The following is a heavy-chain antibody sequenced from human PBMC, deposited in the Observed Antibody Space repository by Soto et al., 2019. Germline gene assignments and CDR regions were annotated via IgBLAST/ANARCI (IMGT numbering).Heavy chain of an antibody. CDR3: ARRYYDYVWGSYRFFDY. V-gene: IGHV2-26*01. CDR2: IFSNDEK. Sequence: SGPTLVNPTETLTLTCTVSGFSLSNARMGVSWIRQPPGKALEWFAHIFSNDEKSYSTSLKSRLTISKDTSKSQVVLTMTNMDPVDTATYYCARRYYDYVWGSYRFFDYWGQGTLVTVSS. J-gene: IGHJ4*02. CDR1: GFSLSNARMG. D-gene: IGHD3-16*02.